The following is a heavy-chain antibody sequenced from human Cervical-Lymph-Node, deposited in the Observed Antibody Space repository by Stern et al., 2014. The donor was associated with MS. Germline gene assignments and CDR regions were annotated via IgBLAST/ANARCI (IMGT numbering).Heavy chain of an antibody. Sequence: VQLVQSGGDLVKPGGSLRLSCAASGFTFSSYSMNWVRQAPGKGLEWVSYISSSSSTIYYADSVKGRFTISRDNAKNSLYLQMNSLRDEDTAVYYCARDPEVGASYYFDYWGQGTLVTVSS. D-gene: IGHD1-26*01. V-gene: IGHV3-48*02. CDR1: GFTFSSYS. J-gene: IGHJ4*02. CDR3: ARDPEVGASYYFDY. CDR2: ISSSSSTI.